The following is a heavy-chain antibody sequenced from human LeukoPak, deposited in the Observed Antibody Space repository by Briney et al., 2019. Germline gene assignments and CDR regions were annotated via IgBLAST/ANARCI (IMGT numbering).Heavy chain of an antibody. CDR2: INGGGDST. D-gene: IGHD4-17*01. Sequence: GGSLRLSCAASGFTFRSYAMSWVRQAPGKGLEWVSGINGGGDSTYYVDSVKGRFTISRDNSENTLYLQMNSLRAEDTAVYYCARGGTTVTTDNWFDPWGQGTLVTVSS. J-gene: IGHJ5*02. V-gene: IGHV3-23*01. CDR3: ARGGTTVTTDNWFDP. CDR1: GFTFRSYA.